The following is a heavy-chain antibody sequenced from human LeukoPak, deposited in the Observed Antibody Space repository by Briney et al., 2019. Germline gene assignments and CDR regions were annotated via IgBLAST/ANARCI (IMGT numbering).Heavy chain of an antibody. Sequence: GSSVKVSYKPSGCTLSRYAISLVRHAPGQGLESMGRIIPIFGTANYAQKFQGRVTITTDESTSTAYMELSSLRSEDTAVYYCAVTPCGGDCYPDYWGQGTLVTVSS. CDR1: GCTLSRYA. J-gene: IGHJ4*02. V-gene: IGHV1-69*05. CDR3: AVTPCGGDCYPDY. D-gene: IGHD2-21*02. CDR2: IIPIFGTA.